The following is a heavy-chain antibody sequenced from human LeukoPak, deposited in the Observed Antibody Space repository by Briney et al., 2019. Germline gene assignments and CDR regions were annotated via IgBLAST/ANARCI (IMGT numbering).Heavy chain of an antibody. Sequence: GGSLRLSCAASGFTFSDSGLHWVRQAPGRGLEWVAFISYDGNTKYYADSVRGRFTVSRDDSKNTLYLQMNSLTPEDTAVYYCTKDLGTKWSIESWGQGTLVTVSS. CDR2: ISYDGNTK. V-gene: IGHV3-30*18. J-gene: IGHJ4*02. CDR1: GFTFSDSG. CDR3: TKDLGTKWSIES. D-gene: IGHD2-8*01.